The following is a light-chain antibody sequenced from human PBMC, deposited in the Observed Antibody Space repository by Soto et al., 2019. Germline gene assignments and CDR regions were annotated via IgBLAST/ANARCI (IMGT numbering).Light chain of an antibody. V-gene: IGKV1-5*01. Sequence: DIQMTQSPSTLSASVGDRVTITCRASQSIETWLAWYQQKPGKAPKLLIYDVSTLESGVPSRFSGSASGTELTLTISSLQPHDFATYYCQKYNYNFGGGTRVEIK. CDR1: QSIETW. CDR2: DVS. CDR3: QKYNYN. J-gene: IGKJ4*01.